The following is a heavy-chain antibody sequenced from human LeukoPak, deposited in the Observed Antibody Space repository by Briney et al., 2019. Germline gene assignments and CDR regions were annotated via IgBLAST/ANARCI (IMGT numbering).Heavy chain of an antibody. D-gene: IGHD3-22*01. CDR1: GGSISGYY. V-gene: IGHV4-59*08. CDR3: ARHFTYYYDSSGYPRDAFDI. Sequence: KPSETLSLTCTVPGGSISGYYWSWIRQSPGKGLVWIGYMYYSGSTNYNPSLKSRVTMSVDMSKNQFSLKLSSVTAADTALYYCARHFTYYYDSSGYPRDAFDIWGQGTMVTVSS. CDR2: MYYSGST. J-gene: IGHJ3*02.